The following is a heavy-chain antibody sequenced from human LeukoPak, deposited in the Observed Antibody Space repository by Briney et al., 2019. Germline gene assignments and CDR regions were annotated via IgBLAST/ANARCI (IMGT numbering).Heavy chain of an antibody. D-gene: IGHD6-19*01. Sequence: PGGSLRLSCAASGFTFSSYSMNWVRQAPGKGLEWVSAISGSGGSTYYADSVKGRFTISRDNSKNTLYLQMNSLRAEDTAVYYCAKEAGYSSGWYQVFGAFDIWGQGTMVTVSS. CDR1: GFTFSSYS. V-gene: IGHV3-23*01. CDR2: ISGSGGST. CDR3: AKEAGYSSGWYQVFGAFDI. J-gene: IGHJ3*02.